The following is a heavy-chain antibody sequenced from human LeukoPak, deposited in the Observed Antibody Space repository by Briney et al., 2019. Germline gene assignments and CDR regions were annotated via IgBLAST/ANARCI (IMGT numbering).Heavy chain of an antibody. CDR1: GYTFTGYY. J-gene: IGHJ3*02. CDR2: INPNSGGT. D-gene: IGHD3-10*02. CDR3: AGDLMFAAGPFGI. V-gene: IGHV1-2*02. Sequence: ASVKVSCKASGYTFTGYYMHWVRQAPGQGLEWMGWINPNSGGTNYAQKFQGRVTMTRDTSISTAYMELSRLRSDDTAVYYCAGDLMFAAGPFGIWGQGTMVTVSS.